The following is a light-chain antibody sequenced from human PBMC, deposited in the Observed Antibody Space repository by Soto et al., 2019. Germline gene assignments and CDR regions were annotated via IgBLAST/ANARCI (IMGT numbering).Light chain of an antibody. J-gene: IGKJ2*03. CDR2: KAS. CDR3: QQYNSYPYS. CDR1: QTIFSS. Sequence: FQMTQSPSTLSASMGDRVNITCLASQTIFSSLSWYQQKPWKAPKLLIYKASSLESGVPSRYSGSGSGTEFTLTISGLQPDDFATYFCQQYNSYPYSFGQGTKLEIK. V-gene: IGKV1-5*03.